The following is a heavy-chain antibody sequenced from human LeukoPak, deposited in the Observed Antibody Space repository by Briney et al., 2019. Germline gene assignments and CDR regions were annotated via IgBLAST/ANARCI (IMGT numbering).Heavy chain of an antibody. J-gene: IGHJ6*03. D-gene: IGHD3-3*01. V-gene: IGHV3-30*02. CDR2: IRYDGSNK. Sequence: GGSLRLSCAASGFTFSSYAMSWVRQAPGKGLEWVAFIRYDGSNKYYADSVKGRFTISRDNSKNTLYLQMNSLRAEDTAVYYCAKDWSPGEYMDVWGKGTTVTVSS. CDR1: GFTFSSYA. CDR3: AKDWSPGEYMDV.